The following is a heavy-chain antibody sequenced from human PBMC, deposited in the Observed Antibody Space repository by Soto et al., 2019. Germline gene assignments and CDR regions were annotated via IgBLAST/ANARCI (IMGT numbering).Heavy chain of an antibody. D-gene: IGHD2-2*03. Sequence: QVQLQESGPGLVKPSETLSLPCKVSGDSISDYYWGWIRQSPGHGLEWIGYIYISGSTDSNPSLQSRATISIDPSKNQFSLTLKSVTAADTAVYYCARDLGIGSGAFDIWGPGTVVTVSS. CDR3: ARDLGIGSGAFDI. CDR1: GDSISDYY. J-gene: IGHJ3*02. CDR2: IYISGST. V-gene: IGHV4-59*01.